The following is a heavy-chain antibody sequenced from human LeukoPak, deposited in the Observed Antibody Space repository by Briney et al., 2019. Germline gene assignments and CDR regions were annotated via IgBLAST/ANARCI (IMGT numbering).Heavy chain of an antibody. CDR1: GDPLNRNLYH. V-gene: IGHV4-39*01. Sequence: SETLSLTCSVSGDPLNRNLYHWTWIRQSPGEGLEWIGNIYNSATTYYKPSLRSRVTVSVDTSKNHFSLKLTSVTAADTAVYYCARHGDGGLDSWGQGILVTVSS. J-gene: IGHJ4*02. D-gene: IGHD2-15*01. CDR3: ARHGDGGLDS. CDR2: IYNSATT.